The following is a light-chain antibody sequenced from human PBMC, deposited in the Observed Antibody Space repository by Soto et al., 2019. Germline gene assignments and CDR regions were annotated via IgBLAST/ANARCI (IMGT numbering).Light chain of an antibody. CDR1: SSDVGSYNL. V-gene: IGLV2-23*01. CDR3: CSYARGSTYV. Sequence: QSALTQPASVSGSPRQSITISCTGTSSDVGSYNLVSWYQQHPGKVPQLMIYEGSNRPSGVSNRFSGSKSGNTASLTIAGLQAEDEEDYYCCSYARGSTYVFGTGTKLTVL. CDR2: EGS. J-gene: IGLJ1*01.